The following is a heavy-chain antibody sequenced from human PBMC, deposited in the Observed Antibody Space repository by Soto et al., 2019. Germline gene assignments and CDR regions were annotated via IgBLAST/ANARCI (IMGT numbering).Heavy chain of an antibody. J-gene: IGHJ6*02. CDR1: GYTFTSYG. V-gene: IGHV1-18*01. CDR2: ISAYNGNT. CDR3: ARHLVVVVAATTDYGMDV. Sequence: ASVKVSCKASGYTFTSYGISWVRQAPGQGLEWMGWISAYNGNTNYAQKLQGRVTMTTDTSTSTAYMELRSLRSDDTAVYYCARHLVVVVAATTDYGMDVWGQGTTVTVSS. D-gene: IGHD2-15*01.